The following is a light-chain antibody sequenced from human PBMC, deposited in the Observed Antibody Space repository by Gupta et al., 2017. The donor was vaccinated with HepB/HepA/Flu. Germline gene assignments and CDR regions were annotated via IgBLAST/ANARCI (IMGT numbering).Light chain of an antibody. Sequence: QSVVTQPPSASGTPGQRVTISCSGSSSNIGSNYVNWYQQLPGTAPKLLIHTNNQRPSGVPDRFSGSKSGTSASLAISGLQAEDEADYYCAAWDDSLMAYVFGGGTKVSVL. CDR3: AAWDDSLMAYV. V-gene: IGLV1-44*01. J-gene: IGLJ1*01. CDR2: TNN. CDR1: SSNIGSNY.